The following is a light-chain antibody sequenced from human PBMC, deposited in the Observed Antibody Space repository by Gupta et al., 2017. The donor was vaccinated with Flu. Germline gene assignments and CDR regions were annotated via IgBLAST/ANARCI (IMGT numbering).Light chain of an antibody. V-gene: IGKV1-33*01. J-gene: IGKJ5*01. CDR2: EAS. Sequence: PPSLSASIGDRVTITCQASQEIGGFLNWYQQKPGQAPKLLIYEASKVERGVPSRFSGSGSGTXFYFTVXSLQPADIATYYCQQEDNVSMTFGXGTLLQIK. CDR3: QQEDNVSMT. CDR1: QEIGGF.